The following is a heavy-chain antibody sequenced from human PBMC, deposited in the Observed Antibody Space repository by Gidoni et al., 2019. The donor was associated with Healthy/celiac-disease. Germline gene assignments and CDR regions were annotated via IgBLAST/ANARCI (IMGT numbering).Heavy chain of an antibody. CDR1: GFTVRSNY. CDR3: ARDSCGGYCSSTSCYKALDY. CDR2: IDSGGST. J-gene: IGHJ4*02. Sequence: EVQLVETGGGLIQPGGSLRLSCAASGFTVRSNYMSWVRQAPGKGLEWVSVIDSGGSTYYADSVKGRFTSSRDNSKNTRYLQMNSLRAEDTAVYYCARDSCGGYCSSTSCYKALDYWGQGTLVTVSS. V-gene: IGHV3-53*02. D-gene: IGHD2-2*02.